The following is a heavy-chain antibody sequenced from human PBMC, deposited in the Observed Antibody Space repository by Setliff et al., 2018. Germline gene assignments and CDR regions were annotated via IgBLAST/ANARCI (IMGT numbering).Heavy chain of an antibody. CDR3: ARDRTYYGSGTYTRYFDY. Sequence: SETLSLTCSVSGGSISSGSDYWTWIRQPAGKGLEWIGHIYTSGSTNYNPTLKSRVTISVEPSKNQLSLQLNTVTAADTAVYYCARDRTYYGSGTYTRYFDYWGQGTRVTVS. CDR1: GGSISSGSDY. V-gene: IGHV4-61*09. J-gene: IGHJ4*02. D-gene: IGHD3-10*01. CDR2: IYTSGST.